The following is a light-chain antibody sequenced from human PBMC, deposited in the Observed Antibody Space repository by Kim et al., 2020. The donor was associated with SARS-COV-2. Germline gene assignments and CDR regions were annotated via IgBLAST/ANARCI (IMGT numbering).Light chain of an antibody. CDR1: QDISGF. Sequence: DIRLTQSPSFLSASVGDSVTIACRASQDISGFLAWYQQKPGTAPKLLVYGASTLQSGVPSRFSGSGSGTEFTLTINSLQPEDFATYYCQQFNSYPLTFGGGTKVDIK. CDR3: QQFNSYPLT. J-gene: IGKJ4*01. CDR2: GAS. V-gene: IGKV1-9*01.